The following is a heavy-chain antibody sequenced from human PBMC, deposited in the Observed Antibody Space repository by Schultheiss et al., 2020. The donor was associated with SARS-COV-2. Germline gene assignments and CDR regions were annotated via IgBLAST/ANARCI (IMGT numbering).Heavy chain of an antibody. V-gene: IGHV3-11*04. CDR2: ISSSGSTI. CDR1: GFTVSSNY. CDR3: ARDPKPSSSGDY. Sequence: GGSLRLSCATSGFTVSSNYMSWVRQAPGKGLEWVSYISSSGSTIYYADSVKGRFTISRDNAKNSLYLQMNSLRAEDTAVYYCARDPKPSSSGDYWGQGTLVTVSS. J-gene: IGHJ4*02. D-gene: IGHD3-10*01.